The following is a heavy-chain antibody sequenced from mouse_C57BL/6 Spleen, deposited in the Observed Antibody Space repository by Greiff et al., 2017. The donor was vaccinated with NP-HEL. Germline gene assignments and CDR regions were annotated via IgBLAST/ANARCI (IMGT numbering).Heavy chain of an antibody. CDR2: IRNKANGYTT. V-gene: IGHV7-3*01. J-gene: IGHJ4*01. CDR1: GFTFTDYY. Sequence: EVHLVESGGGLVQPGGSLSLSCAASGFTFTDYYMSWVRQPPGKALEWLGFIRNKANGYTTEYSASVKGRFTISRDNSQSILYLQMNALRAEDSATYYCARYIRDYDVTYAMDYWGQGTSVTVSS. CDR3: ARYIRDYDVTYAMDY. D-gene: IGHD2-4*01.